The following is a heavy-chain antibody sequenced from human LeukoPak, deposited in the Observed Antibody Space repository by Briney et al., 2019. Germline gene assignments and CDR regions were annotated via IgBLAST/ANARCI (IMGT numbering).Heavy chain of an antibody. J-gene: IGHJ4*02. CDR1: GFTFSSYA. V-gene: IGHV3-23*01. CDR2: ISGSGGST. D-gene: IGHD3-3*01. CDR3: AKSKDYDFWSGQGHY. Sequence: GESLRLSCAASGFTFSSYAMSWVRQAPGKGLEWVSAISGSGGSTYYADSVKGRFTISRDNSKNTLYLQMNSLRAEDTAVYYCAKSKDYDFWSGQGHYWGQGTLVTVSS.